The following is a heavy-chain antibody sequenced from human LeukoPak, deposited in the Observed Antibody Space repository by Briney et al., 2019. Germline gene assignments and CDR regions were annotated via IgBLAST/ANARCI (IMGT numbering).Heavy chain of an antibody. Sequence: GGSLRLSCAASGFTFSSYAMHWVRQAPGKGLEWVAVISYDGSNKYYADSVKGRFTISRDNSKNTLYLQMNSLRAEDTAVYYCARAKQLGAFDIWGQGTMVTVSS. J-gene: IGHJ3*02. CDR2: ISYDGSNK. D-gene: IGHD1-1*01. V-gene: IGHV3-30-3*01. CDR3: ARAKQLGAFDI. CDR1: GFTFSSYA.